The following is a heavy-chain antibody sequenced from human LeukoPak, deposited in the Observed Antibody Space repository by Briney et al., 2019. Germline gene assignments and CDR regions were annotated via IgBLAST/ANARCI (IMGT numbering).Heavy chain of an antibody. J-gene: IGHJ4*02. CDR3: ARDRADPDYGDYVFAY. CDR2: ISSRSSYI. Sequence: GGSLRLSCAASGFTFSSYRMNWVRQAPGKGLEWVSSISSRSSYIYYADSLKGRFTISRDNARNSLYLNIHSLRAEDTAVYYCARDRADPDYGDYVFAYWGQGTLVTVSS. CDR1: GFTFSSYR. D-gene: IGHD4-17*01. V-gene: IGHV3-21*01.